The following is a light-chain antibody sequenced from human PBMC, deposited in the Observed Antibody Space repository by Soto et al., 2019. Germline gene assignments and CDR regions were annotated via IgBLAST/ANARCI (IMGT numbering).Light chain of an antibody. J-gene: IGLJ3*02. Sequence: QSARTQPASVSGSPGQSITISCTGSNNDVGAYNYVSWYQQHPGKAPKLIIYEVNNRPSGFSHRFSGSKSDNTASLTISGLQADDEADYYCASYTISSTRVFGGGTKLTVL. V-gene: IGLV2-14*01. CDR3: ASYTISSTRV. CDR2: EVN. CDR1: NNDVGAYNY.